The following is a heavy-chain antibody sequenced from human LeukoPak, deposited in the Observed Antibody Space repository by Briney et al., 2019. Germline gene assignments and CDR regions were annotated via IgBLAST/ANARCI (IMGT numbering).Heavy chain of an antibody. Sequence: ASVKVSCKASGYTFTTYYMHWVRQAPGQGLEWMGIINSSGGSTNYAQKFQGRVTVTRDTSTSTVYMELSSLRSEDTAVYYCARDRGQLGIDYWGQGTLVTVSS. J-gene: IGHJ4*02. V-gene: IGHV1-46*01. D-gene: IGHD7-27*01. CDR3: ARDRGQLGIDY. CDR2: INSSGGST. CDR1: GYTFTTYY.